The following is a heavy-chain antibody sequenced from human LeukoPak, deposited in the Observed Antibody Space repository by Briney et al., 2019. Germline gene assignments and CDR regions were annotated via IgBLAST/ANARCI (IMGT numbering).Heavy chain of an antibody. Sequence: ASVKVSCKASGYTFTNYGINWVRQATGQGLEWMGWMNPNSGNTGYAQKFQGRVTMTRNTSISTAYMELSSLRSEDTAVYYCARGRREGTELDYWGQGTLVTVSS. CDR2: MNPNSGNT. V-gene: IGHV1-8*02. D-gene: IGHD1-1*01. CDR3: ARGRREGTELDY. J-gene: IGHJ4*02. CDR1: GYTFTNYG.